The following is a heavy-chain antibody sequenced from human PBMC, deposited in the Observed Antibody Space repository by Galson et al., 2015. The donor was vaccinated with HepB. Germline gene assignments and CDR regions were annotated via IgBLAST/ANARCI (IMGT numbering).Heavy chain of an antibody. Sequence: SLRLSCAASGFAFSTYVMAWVRQAPGKGLEWVSTIGGNGDTTYYAESVKGQFTISRDNSKNTLYLQMNSLRAEDTAVYYCARGGLMVRGVIIPRLVHLDYWGQGALVTVSS. V-gene: IGHV3-23*01. CDR3: ARGGLMVRGVIIPRLVHLDY. J-gene: IGHJ4*02. CDR2: IGGNGDTT. D-gene: IGHD3-10*01. CDR1: GFAFSTYV.